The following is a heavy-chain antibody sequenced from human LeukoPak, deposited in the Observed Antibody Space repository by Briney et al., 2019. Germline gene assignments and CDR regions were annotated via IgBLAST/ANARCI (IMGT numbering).Heavy chain of an antibody. D-gene: IGHD5-18*01. CDR3: ARGGGYSYAELDY. CDR1: GFTFSTYW. V-gene: IGHV3-74*01. Sequence: PGGSLRLSCAASGFTFSTYWMHWVRQPPEKGLLWVSHINPDGSSTSYADSVKGRFTISRDNAKNTLYLQMNSLRAEDTAVYYCARGGGYSYAELDYWGQGTLVTVSS. CDR2: INPDGSST. J-gene: IGHJ4*02.